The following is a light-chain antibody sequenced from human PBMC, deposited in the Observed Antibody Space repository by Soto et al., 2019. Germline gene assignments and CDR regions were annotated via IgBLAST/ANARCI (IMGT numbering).Light chain of an antibody. CDR1: STDFVSYNR. CDR3: NSYAGGDWV. CDR2: EVS. V-gene: IGLV2-18*02. J-gene: IGLJ3*02. Sequence: QSALTQPPSVSGSPGQSVTISCTGTSTDFVSYNRVSWYQQPPGTAPKLLIYEVSNRPSGVPDRFSGSKSGNTASLTVSGLQPEDEADYYCNSYAGGDWVFGVGTKVTVL.